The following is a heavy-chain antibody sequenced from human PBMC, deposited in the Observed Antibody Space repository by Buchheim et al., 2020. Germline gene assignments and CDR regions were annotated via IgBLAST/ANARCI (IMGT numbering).Heavy chain of an antibody. J-gene: IGHJ4*02. Sequence: QVQLQESGPGLVKPSETLSLTCTVSGGSLSSYYWSWIRQPPGKGLEWIGYIFYRGTTNYNPSLKSRVTISLDTSENRFSLKLSSVTAADTAVYYCARALSSGRGMEHFDYWGQGTL. V-gene: IGHV4-59*08. CDR2: IFYRGTT. D-gene: IGHD3-22*01. CDR3: ARALSSGRGMEHFDY. CDR1: GGSLSSYY.